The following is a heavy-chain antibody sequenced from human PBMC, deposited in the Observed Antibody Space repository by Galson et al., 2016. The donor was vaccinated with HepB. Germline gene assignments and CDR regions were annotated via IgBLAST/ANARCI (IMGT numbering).Heavy chain of an antibody. V-gene: IGHV5-51*01. CDR2: IFAGDSDT. D-gene: IGHD6-19*01. Sequence: QSGAAVKKPGESLKFSCHGVGFRFATYWIGWVRQMPGKGPEWMGIIFAGDSDTKYSPSFQGQVTMSVDKSTSTAYLQWSSLKASDTAMYYFARPRGAGIFSEAFDMWGQGTMVTVSS. J-gene: IGHJ3*02. CDR3: ARPRGAGIFSEAFDM. CDR1: GFRFATYW.